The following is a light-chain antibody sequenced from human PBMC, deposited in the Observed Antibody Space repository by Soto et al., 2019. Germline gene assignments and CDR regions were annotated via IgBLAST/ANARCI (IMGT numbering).Light chain of an antibody. Sequence: QSALTQPPSASGSPGQSVTISCTGTSSDVGAFNYVSWYQQHPGKAPKLMIFEINKRPSGVPDRFSGSKSGNTASLTVSGLQAEDEPDYYCSSYAGINIYVFGGGTQLTVL. CDR1: SSDVGAFNY. CDR3: SSYAGINIYV. V-gene: IGLV2-8*01. CDR2: EIN. J-gene: IGLJ7*01.